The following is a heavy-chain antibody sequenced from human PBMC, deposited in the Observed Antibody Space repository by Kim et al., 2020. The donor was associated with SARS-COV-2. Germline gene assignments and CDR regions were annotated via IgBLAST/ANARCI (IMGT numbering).Heavy chain of an antibody. Sequence: GGSLRLSCAASGFTFSSYAMSWVRQAPGKGLEWVSAISGSGGSTYYADSVKGRFTISRDNSKNTLYLQMNSLRAEDTAVYYCAKDGGLWFGEFYGMDVWGQGTTVTVSS. CDR3: AKDGGLWFGEFYGMDV. J-gene: IGHJ6*02. V-gene: IGHV3-23*01. D-gene: IGHD3-10*01. CDR1: GFTFSSYA. CDR2: ISGSGGST.